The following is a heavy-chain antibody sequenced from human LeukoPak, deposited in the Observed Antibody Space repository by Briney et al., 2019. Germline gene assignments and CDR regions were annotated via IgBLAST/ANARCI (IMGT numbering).Heavy chain of an antibody. Sequence: ASVKVSCKASGYTFTSYYIHWVRQAPGQGLEWMGRINPNNGGTNYAQKFQGRVTMTRDMSMSTAYMELSRLRSDDTAVYYCANYYDSSGYYSIYYYYGMDVWGQGTTVTVSS. V-gene: IGHV1-2*06. CDR2: INPNNGGT. CDR3: ANYYDSSGYYSIYYYYGMDV. CDR1: GYTFTSYY. D-gene: IGHD3-22*01. J-gene: IGHJ6*02.